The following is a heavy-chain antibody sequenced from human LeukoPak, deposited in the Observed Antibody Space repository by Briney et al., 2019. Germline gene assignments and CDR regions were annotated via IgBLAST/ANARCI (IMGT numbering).Heavy chain of an antibody. CDR3: AKDRYRFAVAGNRPNDY. J-gene: IGHJ4*02. V-gene: IGHV3-23*01. CDR1: GFTFSSYA. D-gene: IGHD6-19*01. CDR2: ISGSGGST. Sequence: PGGSLRLSCAASGFTFSSYAMSWVRQAPGKGLEWVSAISGSGGSTYYADSVKGRFTVSRDNSKNTLYLQMNSLRAEDTAVYYCAKDRYRFAVAGNRPNDYWGQGTLVTVSS.